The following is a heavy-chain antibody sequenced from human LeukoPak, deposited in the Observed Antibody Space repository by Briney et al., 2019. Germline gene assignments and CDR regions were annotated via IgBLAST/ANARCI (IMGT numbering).Heavy chain of an antibody. CDR3: ATYLYGGDYGSYYFDY. V-gene: IGHV4-4*02. J-gene: IGHJ4*02. Sequence: SETPSLTCAVSGGSITSSHWWSWARQPPGKGLEWIGEIYHGGTTNYNPSLRSRVTMSVDKSKNQFYLKVSSVTAADTAVYYCATYLYGGDYGSYYFDYWGQGTLVTVSP. CDR1: GGSITSSHW. CDR2: IYHGGTT. D-gene: IGHD4-23*01.